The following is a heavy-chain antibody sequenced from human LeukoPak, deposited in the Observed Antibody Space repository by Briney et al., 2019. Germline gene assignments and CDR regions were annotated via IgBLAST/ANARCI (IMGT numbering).Heavy chain of an antibody. Sequence: ASVKVSCKASGHTSTAYAIHWVRQAPGQGLEWMGWINAGNGNIKYSQKLQGRVTITGDTSASTAYMELSSLRSEDTAVYYCARGYCSSTSCYMDVWGQGTTVT. D-gene: IGHD2-2*01. CDR2: INAGNGNI. CDR1: GHTSTAYA. J-gene: IGHJ6*02. V-gene: IGHV1-3*01. CDR3: ARGYCSSTSCYMDV.